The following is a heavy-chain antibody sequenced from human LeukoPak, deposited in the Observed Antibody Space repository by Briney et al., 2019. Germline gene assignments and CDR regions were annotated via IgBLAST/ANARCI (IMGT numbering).Heavy chain of an antibody. CDR2: ISGSGGST. D-gene: IGHD4-17*01. Sequence: GGTLRLSCAASGFAFSSYGMSRVSQAPGKGLEWVSAISGSGGSTYYADSVKGRFTISRDNSKNTLYLQMNSLRVEDTAVYYCARRGDPAYFYMDVWGKGTTVTISS. CDR3: ARRGDPAYFYMDV. J-gene: IGHJ6*03. CDR1: GFAFSSYG. V-gene: IGHV3-23*01.